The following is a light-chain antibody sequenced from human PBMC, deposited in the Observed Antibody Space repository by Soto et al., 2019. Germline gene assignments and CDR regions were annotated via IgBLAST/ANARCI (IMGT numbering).Light chain of an antibody. CDR1: RTVHLN. CDR2: GAS. CDR3: QQYNNWART. V-gene: IGKV3-15*01. J-gene: IGKJ1*01. Sequence: EIVMTQSPATVSVSPGDRATLSCRASRTVHLNVAWYQHNPGQAPRLLIYGASFRATGVPARLSGSGFGTEFTPSISRRRSEDFAVYDCQQYNNWARTVGQGTKV.